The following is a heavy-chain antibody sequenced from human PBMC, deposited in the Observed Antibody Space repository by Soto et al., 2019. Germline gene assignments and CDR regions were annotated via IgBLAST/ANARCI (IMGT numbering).Heavy chain of an antibody. Sequence: GSLRLSFSASGFNVSRNYISWVRQAPVKGLEWVSVIYSGGSTYYADSVKGRFTISRDNSKNTLYLQMNSLRAEDTAVYYCARTVRMATPRYYYYGMDVWGQGTTVTVSS. CDR1: GFNVSRNY. J-gene: IGHJ6*02. D-gene: IGHD5-12*01. V-gene: IGHV3-53*01. CDR3: ARTVRMATPRYYYYGMDV. CDR2: IYSGGST.